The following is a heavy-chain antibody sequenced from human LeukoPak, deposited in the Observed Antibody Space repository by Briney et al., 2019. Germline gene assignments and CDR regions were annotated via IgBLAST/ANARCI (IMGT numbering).Heavy chain of an antibody. Sequence: PSETLSLTCTVSGGSITSSIDYWGWVRQPPGKGLEWIATIYYSTTTQYNPPLMSRLRMSVDTPKNQFSLTLSSINAADTAVYYCARHQCSGTRCYNFYLYGMDVWGEETAVSVSS. D-gene: IGHD2-2*02. J-gene: IGHJ6*04. V-gene: IGHV4-39*01. CDR3: ARHQCSGTRCYNFYLYGMDV. CDR1: GGSITSSIDY. CDR2: IYYSTTT.